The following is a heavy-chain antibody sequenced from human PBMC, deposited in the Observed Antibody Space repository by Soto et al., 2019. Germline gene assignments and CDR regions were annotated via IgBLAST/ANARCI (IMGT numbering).Heavy chain of an antibody. J-gene: IGHJ4*02. Sequence: GGPLRLSCAASGYTFSSYSMNWVRQAPGKGMEWVSSISSTSSYIYYADSERGRITISRDNAKNSLYLQLNSLRASDTAVYFCVRDPSYLDFWSQGTLVTVSS. CDR1: GYTFSSYS. CDR2: ISSTSSYI. V-gene: IGHV3-21*01. CDR3: VRDPSYLDF.